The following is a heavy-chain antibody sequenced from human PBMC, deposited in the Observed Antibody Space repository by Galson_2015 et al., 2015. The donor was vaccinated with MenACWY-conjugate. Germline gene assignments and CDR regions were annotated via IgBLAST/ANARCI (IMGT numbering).Heavy chain of an antibody. V-gene: IGHV4-59*01. Sequence: TLSLTCSVSGASMSPYYWTWIRQIPAKGLEWIGWLHYSGTTKYNPSLQSRVTISVDTSKNQFSLSLNSVTSADTAVYYCARYNWNNWFDPWGQGTLVTVSS. D-gene: IGHD1-1*01. J-gene: IGHJ5*02. CDR2: LHYSGTT. CDR1: GASMSPYY. CDR3: ARYNWNNWFDP.